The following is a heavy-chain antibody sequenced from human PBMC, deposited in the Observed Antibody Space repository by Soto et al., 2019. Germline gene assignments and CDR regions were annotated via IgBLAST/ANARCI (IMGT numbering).Heavy chain of an antibody. CDR2: INKGGSSI. CDR1: VFTVSDYF. D-gene: IGHD2-15*01. J-gene: IGHJ4*02. V-gene: IGHV3-11*01. CDR3: ATGQELVTDYFEY. Sequence: PGTSVRRSCTGSVFTVSDYFSACFHPTPGKGLDWISYINKGGSSIRYADSVKGRFTISRDNAKNSVSLQMDSLRAEDSAVYYCATGQELVTDYFEYWAQGTLVTVSS.